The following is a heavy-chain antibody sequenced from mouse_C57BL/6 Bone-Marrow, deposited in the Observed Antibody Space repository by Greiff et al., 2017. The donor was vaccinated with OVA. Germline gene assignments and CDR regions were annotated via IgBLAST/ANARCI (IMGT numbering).Heavy chain of an antibody. J-gene: IGHJ4*01. CDR2: ISDGGSYT. D-gene: IGHD1-1*01. Sequence: EVKLVESGGGLVKPGGSLKLSCAASGFTFSSYAMSWVRQTPEKRLEWVATISDGGSYTYYPDNVKGRFTISRDNAKNNLYLQMSHLKSEDTAMYYCATLYYYGSPLYAMDYWGQGTSVTVSS. CDR1: GFTFSSYA. CDR3: ATLYYYGSPLYAMDY. V-gene: IGHV5-4*03.